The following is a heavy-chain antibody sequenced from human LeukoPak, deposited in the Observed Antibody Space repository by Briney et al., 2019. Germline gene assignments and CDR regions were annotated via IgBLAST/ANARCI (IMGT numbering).Heavy chain of an antibody. CDR2: ISSIGGSS. V-gene: IGHV3-64*01. D-gene: IGHD1-26*01. J-gene: IGHJ3*02. CDR3: AREEGGAGLYGFDI. Sequence: GGSLRLSCAASGFTFRSFAMRWVRRAPGKGLEYVSVISSIGGSSSDAKFVKGRFTIYRDNPKNTLLLQMGSLRAEDMAVYYRAREEGGAGLYGFDIWGQGTMVTVSS. CDR1: GFTFRSFA.